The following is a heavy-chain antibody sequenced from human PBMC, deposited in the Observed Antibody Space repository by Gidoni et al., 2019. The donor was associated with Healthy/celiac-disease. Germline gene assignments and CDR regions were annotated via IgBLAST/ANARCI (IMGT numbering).Heavy chain of an antibody. CDR2: SYTSGST. V-gene: IGHV4-61*02. CDR3: ARDLAVSYYYYGMDV. Sequence: QVQLQESGPGLVKPSQTLSLTCTVPGGSISSGSYYWSWIRQPAGKGLEWIGRSYTSGSTNYNPSLKSRVTISVDTSKNQFSLKLSSVTAADTAVYYCARDLAVSYYYYGMDVWGQGTTVTVSS. J-gene: IGHJ6*02. CDR1: GGSISSGSYY. D-gene: IGHD3-16*01.